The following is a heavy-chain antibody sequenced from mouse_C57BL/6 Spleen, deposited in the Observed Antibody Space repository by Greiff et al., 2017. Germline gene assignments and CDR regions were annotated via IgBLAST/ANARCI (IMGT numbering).Heavy chain of an antibody. CDR3: ARWLLPYYYAMDY. Sequence: VQLQQSDAELVKPGASVKISCKVSGYTFTDHTIHWMKQRPEQGLEWIGYIYPRDGSTKYNEKFKGKATLTADKSSSTAYMQLNSLTSDDSAVYFCARWLLPYYYAMDYWGQGTSVTVSS. CDR1: GYTFTDHT. CDR2: IYPRDGST. D-gene: IGHD2-3*01. V-gene: IGHV1-78*01. J-gene: IGHJ4*01.